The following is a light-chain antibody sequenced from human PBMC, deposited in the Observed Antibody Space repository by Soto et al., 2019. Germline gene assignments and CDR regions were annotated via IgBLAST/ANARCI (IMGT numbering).Light chain of an antibody. J-gene: IGKJ2*01. Sequence: EIVLTQSPATLSLSPGERATLSCRASQSVGNYLAWYQQKPGQAPRLLIFDASYSATGIPARFSGSGSGTDFTLTISSLEPEDFALSDCQHRSNWPRFTFGQGTNLEI. CDR2: DAS. CDR1: QSVGNY. V-gene: IGKV3-11*01. CDR3: QHRSNWPRFT.